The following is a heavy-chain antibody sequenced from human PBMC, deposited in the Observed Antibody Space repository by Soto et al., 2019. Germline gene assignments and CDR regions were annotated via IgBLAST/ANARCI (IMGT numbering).Heavy chain of an antibody. V-gene: IGHV3-23*01. Sequence: PGGSLRLSCAVSGFTFSTHAMSWVRQAPGKGLEWVSGTSATGSTTYYADSVKGQFTISRDNSKNTLYLQMNSLRAEDTAVYYCAKDITEYSSSSLGFYWGQGTLVTVSS. J-gene: IGHJ4*02. D-gene: IGHD6-6*01. CDR2: TSATGSTT. CDR1: GFTFSTHA. CDR3: AKDITEYSSSSLGFY.